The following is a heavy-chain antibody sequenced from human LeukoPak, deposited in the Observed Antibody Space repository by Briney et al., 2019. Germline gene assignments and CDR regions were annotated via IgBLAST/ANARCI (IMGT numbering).Heavy chain of an antibody. CDR2: IYPGDSDT. J-gene: IGHJ3*02. D-gene: IGHD2-2*01. CDR1: GYSFTSYW. Sequence: GESLKISCKGSGYSFTSYWIGWVRQMPGKGLEWMGIIYPGDSDTRCSPSFQGQVTISADKSISTAYLQWSSLKASDTAMYYCARAPDLDIVVVYDASDIWGQGTMVTVSS. V-gene: IGHV5-51*01. CDR3: ARAPDLDIVVVYDASDI.